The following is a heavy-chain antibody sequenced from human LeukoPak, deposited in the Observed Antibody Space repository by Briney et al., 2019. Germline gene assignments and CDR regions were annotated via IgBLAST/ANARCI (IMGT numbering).Heavy chain of an antibody. CDR1: GGSITGYY. D-gene: IGHD1-26*01. CDR3: ARDRVGPEGSFDY. CDR2: ISYGGST. Sequence: SETLSLTCTVSGGSITGYYWSWIRQPPGKGLEWIGYISYGGSTNSNPSLKSRVTMSVDTSKNQFSLKLSFVTAADTAVYYCARDRVGPEGSFDYWGREPWSPSPQ. V-gene: IGHV4-59*01. J-gene: IGHJ4*02.